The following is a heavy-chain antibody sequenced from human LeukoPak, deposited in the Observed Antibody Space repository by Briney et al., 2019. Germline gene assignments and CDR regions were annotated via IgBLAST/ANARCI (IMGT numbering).Heavy chain of an antibody. V-gene: IGHV4-59*01. Sequence: SETLSLTCTVSGGSISSYYWNWIRQPPGKGLEWIGYINYSGSTTYNPSLKGRVTMSVDTSKNQFSLKLSSVTPADTAVYYCARVDSLDGMDVWGQGTTVTVSS. J-gene: IGHJ6*02. CDR2: INYSGST. CDR1: GGSISSYY. D-gene: IGHD2-2*03. CDR3: ARVDSLDGMDV.